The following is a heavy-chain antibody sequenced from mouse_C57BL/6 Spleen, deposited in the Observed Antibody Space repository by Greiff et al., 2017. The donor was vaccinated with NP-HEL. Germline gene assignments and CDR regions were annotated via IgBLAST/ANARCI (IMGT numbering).Heavy chain of an antibody. Sequence: VQLQQSGAELVRPGASVTLSCKASGYTFTDYEMHWVKQTPVHGLEWIGAIDPETGGTAYNQKFKGKAILTADKSSSTAYMELRSLTSEDSAVYYCTRGGYGSGFDYWGQGTTLTVSS. J-gene: IGHJ2*01. D-gene: IGHD1-1*01. CDR1: GYTFTDYE. V-gene: IGHV1-15*01. CDR3: TRGGYGSGFDY. CDR2: IDPETGGT.